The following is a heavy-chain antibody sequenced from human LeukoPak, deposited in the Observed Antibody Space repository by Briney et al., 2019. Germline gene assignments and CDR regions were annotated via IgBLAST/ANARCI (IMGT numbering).Heavy chain of an antibody. CDR2: IYPGDSDT. V-gene: IGHV5-51*01. J-gene: IGHJ4*02. CDR1: GYSFASYW. Sequence: GEYLKISCKGSGYSFASYWIGWVRQMPGKGLEWMGIIYPGDSDTRYSPSFKGQVTISADKSISTAYLQWSSLKASDTAMYYCARQSSSWYYFDYWGQGTLVTVSS. CDR3: ARQSSSWYYFDY. D-gene: IGHD6-13*01.